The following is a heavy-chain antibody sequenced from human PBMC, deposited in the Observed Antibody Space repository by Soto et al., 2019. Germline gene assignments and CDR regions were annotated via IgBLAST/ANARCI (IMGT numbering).Heavy chain of an antibody. CDR2: ISSSSSYI. J-gene: IGHJ6*02. Sequence: GGSLRLSCAASGFTFSSYSMNWVRQAPGKGLEWVSSISSSSSYIYYADSVKGRFTISRDNAKNSLYLQMNSLRAEDTAVYYCARVGIPINGMDVWGQGTTVTVSS. V-gene: IGHV3-21*01. CDR1: GFTFSSYS. CDR3: ARVGIPINGMDV. D-gene: IGHD3-9*01.